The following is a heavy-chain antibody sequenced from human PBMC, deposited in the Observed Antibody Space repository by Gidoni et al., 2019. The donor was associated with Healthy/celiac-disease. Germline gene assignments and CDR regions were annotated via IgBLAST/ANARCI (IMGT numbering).Heavy chain of an antibody. Sequence: EVQLVESGGGLVMPGGSLRLSCEASGFTFRSYSRNWVRQAPGKGLEGVSYISSSSSYIYYADSVKGRFTITRDNAKNSLYLQMNSLRAEDTAVYYCARARYYYDSSGPWYGMDVWGQGTTVTVSS. D-gene: IGHD3-22*01. V-gene: IGHV3-21*01. CDR3: ARARYYYDSSGPWYGMDV. CDR2: ISSSSSYI. J-gene: IGHJ6*02. CDR1: GFTFRSYS.